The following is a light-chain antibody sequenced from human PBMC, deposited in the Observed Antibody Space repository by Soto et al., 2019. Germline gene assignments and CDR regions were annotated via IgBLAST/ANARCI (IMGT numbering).Light chain of an antibody. CDR3: QQYSSYWT. Sequence: DIQMTQSPSTLSASVGDGVTITCRASQSISNRLAWYQQRPGKAPKYLIYDASNLESGVPSRFSGSGSGTEFTLTISRLQPDDFATYYCQQYSSYWTFGQGTKVDIK. CDR2: DAS. V-gene: IGKV1-5*01. J-gene: IGKJ1*01. CDR1: QSISNR.